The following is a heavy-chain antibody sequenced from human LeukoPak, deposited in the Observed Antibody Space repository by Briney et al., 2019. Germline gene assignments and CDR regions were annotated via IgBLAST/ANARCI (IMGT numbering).Heavy chain of an antibody. D-gene: IGHD3-16*01. Sequence: GGSLRLSCAASGFTFSSYAMSWVRQAPGKGLEWVSAISGSGGSTYYADSVKGRFTISRDNSKNTLYLQMNSLRAEDTAVYYCAKDQGYVLSAQNVPYYFDYWGQGTLVTVSS. V-gene: IGHV3-23*01. J-gene: IGHJ4*02. CDR3: AKDQGYVLSAQNVPYYFDY. CDR1: GFTFSSYA. CDR2: ISGSGGST.